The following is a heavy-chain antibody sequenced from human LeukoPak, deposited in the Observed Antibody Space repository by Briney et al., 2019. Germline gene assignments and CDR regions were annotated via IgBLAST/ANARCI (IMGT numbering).Heavy chain of an antibody. D-gene: IGHD3-10*01. Sequence: GGSLRLSCAASGFTFSDHYMSWIRQAPGKGLEWVSYISSSGSTIHYADSVKGRFTISRDNAKNSLYLQMNSLRAEDTAVYYCVKGGSGSYSFYGMDVWGQGTTVTVSS. CDR2: ISSSGSTI. CDR3: VKGGSGSYSFYGMDV. CDR1: GFTFSDHY. J-gene: IGHJ6*02. V-gene: IGHV3-11*01.